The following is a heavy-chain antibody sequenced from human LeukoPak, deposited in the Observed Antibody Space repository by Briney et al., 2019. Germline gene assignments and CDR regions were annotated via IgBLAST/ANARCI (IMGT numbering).Heavy chain of an antibody. D-gene: IGHD6-13*01. CDR1: GGSISSYY. CDR3: ARVWAAAGFYYYYGMDV. CDR2: IYTSGST. V-gene: IGHV4-4*07. Sequence: SETLSLTCTVSGGSISSYYWSWIRQPAGKGLEWIGRIYTSGSTNYNPSLKSRVTMSVDTSKNQFSLKLSSVTAAGTAVYYCARVWAAAGFYYYYGMDVWGQGTTVTVSS. J-gene: IGHJ6*02.